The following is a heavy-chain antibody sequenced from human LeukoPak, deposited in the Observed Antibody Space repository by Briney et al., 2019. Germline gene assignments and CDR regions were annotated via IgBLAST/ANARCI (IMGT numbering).Heavy chain of an antibody. J-gene: IGHJ5*02. CDR1: GFTFGDYA. Sequence: GGSLRLSCTASGFTFGDYAMSWVRQAPGRGLEWVSVIYSGGSTYYADSVKGRFTISRDNSKNTLYLQMNSLRAEDTAVYYCARELRYCSSTSCLDWFDPWGQGTLVTVSS. V-gene: IGHV3-53*01. CDR2: IYSGGST. D-gene: IGHD2-2*01. CDR3: ARELRYCSSTSCLDWFDP.